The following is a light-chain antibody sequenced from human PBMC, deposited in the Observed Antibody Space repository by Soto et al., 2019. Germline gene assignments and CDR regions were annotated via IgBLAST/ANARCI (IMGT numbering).Light chain of an antibody. V-gene: IGLV2-14*03. CDR3: QVWDSTSDHYV. CDR1: TSDIGFSYY. CDR2: DVS. Sequence: QSALTQSASVSGSPGQSITISCTGTTSDIGFSYYVSWYQQHPDKAPKLIIYDVSDRPSGIPERFSGSNSGNTATLTISRVEAGDEADYYCQVWDSTSDHYVFGTGTKVTVL. J-gene: IGLJ1*01.